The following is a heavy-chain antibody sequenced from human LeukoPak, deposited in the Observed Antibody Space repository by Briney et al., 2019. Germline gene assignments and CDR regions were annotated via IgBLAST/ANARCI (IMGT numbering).Heavy chain of an antibody. V-gene: IGHV4-39*02. J-gene: IGHJ4*02. CDR3: AGLFVGEYYGSGYSFDD. D-gene: IGHD3-10*01. Sequence: SETLSLTCTVSGGSITNTNYYWGWIRQPPEKGLEYIGSLFYSGSTSYNPSLKSRVTMSIETSKNHLSLQLTSVTAADTAVYYCAGLFVGEYYGSGYSFDDWGQGTLVTVTS. CDR1: GGSITNTNYY. CDR2: LFYSGST.